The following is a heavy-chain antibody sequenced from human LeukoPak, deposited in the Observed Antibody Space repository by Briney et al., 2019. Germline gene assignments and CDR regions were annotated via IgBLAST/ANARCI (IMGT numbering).Heavy chain of an antibody. V-gene: IGHV3-30*18. J-gene: IGHJ4*02. CDR3: AKAIHSGSTMPGD. CDR2: ISYDGSNK. CDR1: GFTFSSYG. D-gene: IGHD1-26*01. Sequence: PGGSLRLSCAASGFTFSSYGMHWVRQAPGKGLEWVAVISYDGSNKYYADSVKGRFTISRDNSKNTLYLQMNSLRAEDTAVYYCAKAIHSGSTMPGDWGQGTLVTVSS.